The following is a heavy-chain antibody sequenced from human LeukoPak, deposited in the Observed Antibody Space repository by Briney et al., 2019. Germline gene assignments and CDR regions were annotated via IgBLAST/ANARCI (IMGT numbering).Heavy chain of an antibody. Sequence: SVKVSCKASGGTFSSYAISWVRQAPGQGLEWMGGIIPIFGTANYAQKFQGRVTITADKSTSTAYMELSSLRSEDTAVYYCASVRIAARSYYYYYTDVWGKGTTVTVSS. J-gene: IGHJ6*03. CDR2: IIPIFGTA. D-gene: IGHD6-6*01. CDR3: ASVRIAARSYYYYYTDV. CDR1: GGTFSSYA. V-gene: IGHV1-69*06.